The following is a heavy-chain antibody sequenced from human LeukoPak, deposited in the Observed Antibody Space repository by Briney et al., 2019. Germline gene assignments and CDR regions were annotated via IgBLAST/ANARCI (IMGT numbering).Heavy chain of an antibody. V-gene: IGHV4-38-2*02. Sequence: PSETLSLTCTDSGYSISSGYYWGWIRQPPGKGLEWIGSIYHSGSTYYNPSLKSRVTISVDTSKNQFSLKLSSVTAADTAVYYCARLAELPVGGNAFDIWGQGTMVTVSS. D-gene: IGHD1-26*01. CDR3: ARLAELPVGGNAFDI. CDR2: IYHSGST. CDR1: GYSISSGYY. J-gene: IGHJ3*02.